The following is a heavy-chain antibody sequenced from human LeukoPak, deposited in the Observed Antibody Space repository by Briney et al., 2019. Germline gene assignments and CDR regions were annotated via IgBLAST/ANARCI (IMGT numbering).Heavy chain of an antibody. J-gene: IGHJ4*02. CDR3: VRDPCSAGTCYSAY. CDR1: GFTFSDYY. CDR2: ISSSGSTI. V-gene: IGHV3-11*04. Sequence: GGSLRLSCAASGFTFSDYYMSWIRQAPGKGLEWVSYISSSGSTIYYADSVKGRFTISRDNAKNSLYLQMNSLRAEDTAVYYCVRDPCSAGTCYSAYWGQGTLVTVSS. D-gene: IGHD2-15*01.